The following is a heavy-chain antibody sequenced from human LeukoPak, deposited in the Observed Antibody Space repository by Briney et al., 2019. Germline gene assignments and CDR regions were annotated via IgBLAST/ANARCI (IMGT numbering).Heavy chain of an antibody. Sequence: ASVKVSCKASGYTFTSYAMHWVRQAPGQRLEWMGWINAGNGNTKYSQEFQGRVTITRDTSASTAYMELSSLRSEDMAVYYCARASRGYSGYETKNYYYYYMDVWGKGTTVTISS. CDR3: ARASRGYSGYETKNYYYYYMDV. CDR1: GYTFTSYA. D-gene: IGHD5-12*01. J-gene: IGHJ6*03. CDR2: INAGNGNT. V-gene: IGHV1-3*03.